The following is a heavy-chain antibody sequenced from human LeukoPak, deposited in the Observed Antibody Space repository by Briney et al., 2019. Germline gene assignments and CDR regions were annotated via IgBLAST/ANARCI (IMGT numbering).Heavy chain of an antibody. Sequence: TSETLSLTCAVYGGSFSGYYWSWIRQPPGKGLEWIGRIYTSGSTNYNPSLKSRVTMSVDTSKNQFSLKLSSVTAADTAVYYCARGGPYYYYYYMDVWGKGTTVTVSS. J-gene: IGHJ6*03. V-gene: IGHV4-59*10. CDR3: ARGGPYYYYYYMDV. CDR2: IYTSGST. CDR1: GGSFSGYY.